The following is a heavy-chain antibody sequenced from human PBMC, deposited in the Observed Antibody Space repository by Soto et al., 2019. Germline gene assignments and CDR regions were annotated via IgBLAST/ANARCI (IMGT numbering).Heavy chain of an antibody. Sequence: EVQLLESGGGLVQPGGSLRLSCAASGFTFSSYAMSWVRQAPGKGLEWVSAISGSGGSTYYADSVKGRFTISRDNSKNXLYLQMNSLRAEDTAVYYCAKIPPGYSYGYFYFDYWGQGTLVTVSS. CDR2: ISGSGGST. CDR1: GFTFSSYA. J-gene: IGHJ4*02. CDR3: AKIPPGYSYGYFYFDY. D-gene: IGHD5-18*01. V-gene: IGHV3-23*01.